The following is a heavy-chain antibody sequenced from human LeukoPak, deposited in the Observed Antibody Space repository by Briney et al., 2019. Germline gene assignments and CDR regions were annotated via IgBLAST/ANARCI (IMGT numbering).Heavy chain of an antibody. CDR3: ARDPLRGQQYPTWPFDY. CDR1: GDSISGGNYY. D-gene: IGHD6-13*01. J-gene: IGHJ4*02. CDR2: IYSSGST. Sequence: KSSQTLSLTCTVSGDSISGGNYYWSWIRQPAGKALEWIGRIYSSGSTNYNPSLKSRVTISVDTSKNQFSLRLSSVTAADTAVYYCARDPLRGQQYPTWPFDYWGQGTLVTVSS. V-gene: IGHV4-61*02.